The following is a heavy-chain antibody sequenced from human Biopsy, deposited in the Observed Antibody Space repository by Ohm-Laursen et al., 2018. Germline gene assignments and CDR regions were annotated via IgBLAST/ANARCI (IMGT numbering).Heavy chain of an antibody. CDR3: ARDYYPYVDYLKDVPLCDS. J-gene: IGHJ4*02. D-gene: IGHD4-17*01. CDR1: GYTFTTYG. V-gene: IGHV1-18*01. Sequence: ASVNASCKASGYTFTTYGTSWVRQAPGQGVEWMGWINTYSGNTNYGKKFHDRVIMTSDTSTSTAYLEHRSLRSDDTAVYYCARDYYPYVDYLKDVPLCDSWGQGTLVTVSS. CDR2: INTYSGNT.